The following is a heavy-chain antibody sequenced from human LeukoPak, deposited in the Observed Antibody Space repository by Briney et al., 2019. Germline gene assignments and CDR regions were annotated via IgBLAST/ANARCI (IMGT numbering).Heavy chain of an antibody. D-gene: IGHD2-15*01. CDR3: ARDVCSGGSCYYSV. CDR2: IYYSGST. J-gene: IGHJ4*02. V-gene: IGHV4-59*01. Sequence: SETLSLTCTVSGGSISSYYWSWIRQPPGKGLEWIGYIYYSGSTNYNPSLKSRVTISVDTSKNQFSLKLSSVTAADTAVYYCARDVCSGGSCYYSVWGQGTLVTVSS. CDR1: GGSISSYY.